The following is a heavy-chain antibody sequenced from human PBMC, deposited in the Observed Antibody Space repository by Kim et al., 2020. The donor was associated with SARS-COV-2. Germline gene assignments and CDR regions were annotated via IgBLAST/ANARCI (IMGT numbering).Heavy chain of an antibody. CDR3: AREPLTVYFGMDV. D-gene: IGHD4-17*01. V-gene: IGHV1-3*04. J-gene: IGHJ6*02. CDR2: INTVRGNT. CDR1: GYTFTNYA. Sequence: ASVKVSCKASGYTFTNYAIHWVRQAPGQSLEWMGYINTVRGNTIYSHNFQGRVTIARDTSATTAYMELSSLRPEDTAVYYCAREPLTVYFGMDVWGQGTTVTVSS.